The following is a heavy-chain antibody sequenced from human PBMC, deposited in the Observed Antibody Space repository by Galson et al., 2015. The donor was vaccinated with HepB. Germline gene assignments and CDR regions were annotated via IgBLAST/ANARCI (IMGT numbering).Heavy chain of an antibody. CDR3: ARGRYLDSGRSYYYYGMDV. D-gene: IGHD5-12*01. CDR1: GGSISSYY. V-gene: IGHV4-59*01. Sequence: LSLTCTVSGGSISSYYWSWIRQPPGKGLEWIGYIYYSGSTNYNPSLKSRVTISVDTSKNQFSLKLSSVTAADTAVYYCARGRYLDSGRSYYYYGMDVWGQGTTVTVSS. J-gene: IGHJ6*02. CDR2: IYYSGST.